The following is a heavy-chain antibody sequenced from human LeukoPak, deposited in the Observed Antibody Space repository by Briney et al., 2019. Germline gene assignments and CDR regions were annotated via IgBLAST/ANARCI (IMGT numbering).Heavy chain of an antibody. CDR3: ARGSYGYD. CDR1: GYTFTGFY. CDR2: INPNPNSGGT. V-gene: IGHV1-2*02. Sequence: ASVKVSCKASGYTFTGFYFHWMRQAPGQGLEWVGWINPNPNSGGTSYAQKFQGRVTMTRDTSINTAYMELSGLRSDDTAVYFCARGSYGYDWGQGTLVTVSS. J-gene: IGHJ4*02. D-gene: IGHD1-26*01.